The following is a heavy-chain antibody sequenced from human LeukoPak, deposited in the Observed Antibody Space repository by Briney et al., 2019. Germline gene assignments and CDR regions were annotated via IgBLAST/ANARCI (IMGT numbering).Heavy chain of an antibody. Sequence: HPGGSLRLSCTTSGFTFGDYAVSWFRQAPGKGLEWVGFIRSKTYGGTTEHAASVKGRFTISRDDSKSIAYLQMNSLKTEDTAVYYCCRVFRDRQTGYFKWFDPWGQGTLVTVSS. CDR3: CRVFRDRQTGYFKWFDP. V-gene: IGHV3-49*03. J-gene: IGHJ5*02. D-gene: IGHD3-9*01. CDR1: GFTFGDYA. CDR2: IRSKTYGGTT.